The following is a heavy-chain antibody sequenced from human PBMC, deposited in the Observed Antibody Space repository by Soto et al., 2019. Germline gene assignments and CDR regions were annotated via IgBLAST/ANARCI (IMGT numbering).Heavy chain of an antibody. CDR3: GRDKDWAFDY. CDR1: GFIFSDYY. J-gene: IGHJ4*02. V-gene: IGHV3-11*04. D-gene: IGHD3-9*01. CDR2: ISDSGSTI. Sequence: GGSLRLSCEASGFIFSDYYMNWIRQAPGKGLEWVSYISDSGSTIYYADSVKGRFTISRDNAKNSRFLQLNSLRAEDSAVYYCGRDKDWAFDYWGQGTLVTVSS.